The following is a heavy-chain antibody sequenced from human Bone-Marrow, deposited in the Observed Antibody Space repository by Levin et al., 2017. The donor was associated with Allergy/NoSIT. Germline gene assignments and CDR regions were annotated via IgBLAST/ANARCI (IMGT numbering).Heavy chain of an antibody. CDR2: IYHSGFT. Sequence: SSETLSLTCTVSGGSIITNSYYWGWIRQPPGKGLEWIGSIYHSGFTYYNPSLKSRVTISVDTPKNQLSLKLSSVTAADTALYYCARHFVCSGGSCYSEGWFDPWGQGALVTVSS. J-gene: IGHJ5*02. D-gene: IGHD2-15*01. V-gene: IGHV4-39*01. CDR1: GGSIITNSYY. CDR3: ARHFVCSGGSCYSEGWFDP.